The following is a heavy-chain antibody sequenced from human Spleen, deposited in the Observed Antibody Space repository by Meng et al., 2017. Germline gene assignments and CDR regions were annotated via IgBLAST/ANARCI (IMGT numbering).Heavy chain of an antibody. CDR1: GLTVSGAY. CDR3: ATGGHYYGT. CDR2: IYGDGST. J-gene: IGHJ3*01. D-gene: IGHD3-10*01. V-gene: IGHV3-66*02. Sequence: LGGCLAHLVGFLRLSLAVAGLTVSGAYMSWVRQAPGKGLEWVSAIYGDGSTYYADSVKGRFTISPDTSKNTLFLHMNSLRPEDTALYYCATGGHYYGTWGQGTMVTVSS.